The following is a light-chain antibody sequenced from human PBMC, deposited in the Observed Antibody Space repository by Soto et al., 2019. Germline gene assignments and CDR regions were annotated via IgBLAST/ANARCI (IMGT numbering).Light chain of an antibody. J-gene: IGKJ1*01. CDR3: QQYGSSLWK. V-gene: IGKV3-20*01. CDR1: QSVSSSY. CDR2: GAS. Sequence: EIVLTQSPCTLSLSPGERATLSFRASQSVSSSYLAWYQQKPGQAPRLLIYGASSRATGIPDRFSGSGSGTDFTLTISRLEPEDFAVYYCQQYGSSLWKFGQGTKVDIK.